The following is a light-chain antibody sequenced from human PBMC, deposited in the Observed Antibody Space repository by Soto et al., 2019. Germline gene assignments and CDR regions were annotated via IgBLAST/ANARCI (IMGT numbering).Light chain of an antibody. J-gene: IGKJ1*01. V-gene: IGKV1-5*03. Sequence: DIQMTQSPSTLSASVGDRVTITCRASQSISNWFAWYQQKPGKAPKLLIYKASSLESAVPSRFSGSGSGTEFTLTISSLQPDDFATSYCQQHNSYSQTFGQGTKVEIK. CDR2: KAS. CDR3: QQHNSYSQT. CDR1: QSISNW.